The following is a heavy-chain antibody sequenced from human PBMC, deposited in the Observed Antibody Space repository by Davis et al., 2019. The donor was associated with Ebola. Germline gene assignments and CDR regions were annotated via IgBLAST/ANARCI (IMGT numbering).Heavy chain of an antibody. V-gene: IGHV3-9*01. D-gene: IGHD3-16*02. CDR2: ISWNSGSI. CDR3: APFGGVIVLDY. CDR1: GFTFDDYA. J-gene: IGHJ4*02. Sequence: PGGSLRLSCAASGFTFDDYAMHWVRQAPGKGLEWVSGISWNSGSIGYADSVKGRFTISRDNAKNSLYLQMNSLRAEDTALYYCAPFGGVIVLDYWGQGTLVTVSS.